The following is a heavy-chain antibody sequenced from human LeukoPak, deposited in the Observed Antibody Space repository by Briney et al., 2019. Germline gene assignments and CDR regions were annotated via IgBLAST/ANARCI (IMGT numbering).Heavy chain of an antibody. CDR2: IGAHGGST. Sequence: GGSLRLSCAASGFTFRTIAMSWVRQAPGKRLEWVSTIGAHGGSTYYADSVKGRFTISRDNSNNTVYLQMNSLRAEDTAIYYCAKSYFDSSGYYYAYLGIYDYWGQGTLVTVSS. CDR3: AKSYFDSSGYYYAYLGIYDY. CDR1: GFTFRTIA. V-gene: IGHV3-23*01. J-gene: IGHJ4*02. D-gene: IGHD3-22*01.